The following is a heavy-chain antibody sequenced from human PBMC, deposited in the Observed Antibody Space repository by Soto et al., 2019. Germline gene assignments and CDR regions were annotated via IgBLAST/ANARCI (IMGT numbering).Heavy chain of an antibody. CDR3: AKIRGRYYYYGMDV. J-gene: IGHJ6*02. D-gene: IGHD2-15*01. Sequence: HPGGSLRLSCEASGFSFSTFDMSWVRQAPGKGLQCVSFIRGSDGTTYYADSVRGRFTISRDNSRNNLYLQMNSQSAEDTAVYYCAKIRGRYYYYGMDVWGQGTTVTVSS. CDR2: IRGSDGTT. CDR1: GFSFSTFD. V-gene: IGHV3-23*01.